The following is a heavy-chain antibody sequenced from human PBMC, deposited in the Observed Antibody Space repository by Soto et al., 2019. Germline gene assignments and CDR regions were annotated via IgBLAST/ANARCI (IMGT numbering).Heavy chain of an antibody. CDR2: ISVSGGTT. D-gene: IGHD3-22*01. J-gene: IGHJ4*02. Sequence: EVHLLDSGGGLIQPGGSLRPSCAASGFTFRNFAMNWVRQAPGKGLEWVSGISVSGGTTYYADSVRGRFTVSRDNSKNSVFLQMNSLRAEDTAVYFCAKGMYYYDSSGYRLFDYWGQGTLVTVSS. V-gene: IGHV3-23*01. CDR3: AKGMYYYDSSGYRLFDY. CDR1: GFTFRNFA.